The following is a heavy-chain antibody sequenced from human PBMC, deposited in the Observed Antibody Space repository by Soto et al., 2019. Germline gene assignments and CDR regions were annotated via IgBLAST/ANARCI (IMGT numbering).Heavy chain of an antibody. J-gene: IGHJ6*02. D-gene: IGHD1-1*01. Sequence: GGSLRLSCAASGFTFDNYGMHWVRQAPGKGLEWVVVISFDGRNTYYADSVKGRFTISRDNSKNTLYLQMTSLRAEDTAVYYCAGTKNYYYYGMDVWGQGTTVTVSS. CDR1: GFTFDNYG. V-gene: IGHV3-30*03. CDR2: ISFDGRNT. CDR3: AGTKNYYYYGMDV.